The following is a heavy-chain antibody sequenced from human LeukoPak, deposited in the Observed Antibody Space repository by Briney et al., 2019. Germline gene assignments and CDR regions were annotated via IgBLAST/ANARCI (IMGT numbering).Heavy chain of an antibody. D-gene: IGHD5-18*01. CDR2: IYYSGST. CDR1: GGSISSYY. V-gene: IGHV4-59*01. CDR3: ARVRRGYSYGYYFGY. J-gene: IGHJ4*02. Sequence: SETLSLTCTVSGGSISSYYWSWIRQPPGKGLEWIGYIYYSGSTTYNPSLKSRVTISVDTSKNQYSLKLSSVTAADTAVYYCARVRRGYSYGYYFGYWGQGTLVTVSS.